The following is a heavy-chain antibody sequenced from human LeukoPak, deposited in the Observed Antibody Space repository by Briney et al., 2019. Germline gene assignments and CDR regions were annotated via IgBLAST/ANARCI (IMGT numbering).Heavy chain of an antibody. CDR1: GGSISSYY. Sequence: PSETLSLTCTVSGGSISSYYWSWIRQPAGKGLEWIGRIYTSGSTNYNPSLKSRVTMSVDTSKNQFSLKLSSVTAADTAVYFCARDQRGSSAMIRGIIDYWGQGTLVTVSS. D-gene: IGHD3-10*01. CDR2: IYTSGST. J-gene: IGHJ4*02. V-gene: IGHV4-4*07. CDR3: ARDQRGSSAMIRGIIDY.